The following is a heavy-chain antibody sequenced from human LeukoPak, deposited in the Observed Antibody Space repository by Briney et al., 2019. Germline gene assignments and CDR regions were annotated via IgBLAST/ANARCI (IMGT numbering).Heavy chain of an antibody. Sequence: PGRSLRLSCAASGFTFSSYGMHWVRQAPGKGLEWVAVISYDGSNKYYADSVKGRFTISRDNSKNTLYLQMNSLRAEDTAVYYCARGGLRGATPDYWGQGTLVTVSS. V-gene: IGHV3-30*03. CDR1: GFTFSSYG. J-gene: IGHJ4*02. CDR2: ISYDGSNK. D-gene: IGHD1-26*01. CDR3: ARGGLRGATPDY.